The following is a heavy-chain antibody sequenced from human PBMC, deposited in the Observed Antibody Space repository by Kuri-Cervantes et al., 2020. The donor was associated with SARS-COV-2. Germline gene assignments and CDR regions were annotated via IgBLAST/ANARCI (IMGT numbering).Heavy chain of an antibody. CDR3: ARRRGAITGPGGCFDY. D-gene: IGHD1-1*01. CDR1: GGSISSSSSYF. Sequence: ESLKISCTVSGGSISSSSSYFWGWIRQPPGSGLEFIGNIYYTGSTYYNPSLQSRVTISVDTSKKQFSLKLRSVTAADTAIYYCARRRGAITGPGGCFDYWGQGALVTVSS. J-gene: IGHJ4*02. V-gene: IGHV4-39*01. CDR2: IYYTGST.